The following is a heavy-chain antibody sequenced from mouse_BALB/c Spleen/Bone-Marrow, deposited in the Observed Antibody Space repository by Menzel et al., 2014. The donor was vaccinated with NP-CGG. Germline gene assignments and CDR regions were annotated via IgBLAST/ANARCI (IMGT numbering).Heavy chain of an antibody. CDR1: GFTFSSYA. CDR3: ARYDYDGAYAMDY. CDR2: ISSGGST. J-gene: IGHJ4*01. V-gene: IGHV5-6-5*01. D-gene: IGHD2-4*01. Sequence: EVQLQQSGGGLVKPGGSLKLSCAASGFTFSSYAMSWVRQTPEKRLEWVASISSGGSTYYPDSVKGRFTISRDNARNILYLQMSSPRSEDTAMYYCARYDYDGAYAMDYWGQGTSVTVSS.